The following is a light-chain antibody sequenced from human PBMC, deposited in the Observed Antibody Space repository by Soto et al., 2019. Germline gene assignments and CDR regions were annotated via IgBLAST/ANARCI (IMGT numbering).Light chain of an antibody. CDR2: PAS. J-gene: IGKJ5*01. CDR1: HLVKKNY. Sequence: EIVLTQSPGTLSLSPGVGTTLSCTASHLVKKNYLAWYQQKAGQAPRLLIYPASARATDIPDGVSGRGSGTDFTLTISRLEPEHVAVFYCQQYAESPITFGQGTRLESK. V-gene: IGKV3-20*01. CDR3: QQYAESPIT.